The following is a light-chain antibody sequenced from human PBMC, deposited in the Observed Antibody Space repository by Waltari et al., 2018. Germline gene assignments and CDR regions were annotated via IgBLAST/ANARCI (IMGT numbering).Light chain of an antibody. V-gene: IGKV1-NL1*01. CDR3: QQLYSTPRT. CDR2: FAS. J-gene: IGKJ1*01. CDR1: QDINNS. Sequence: DIQMTQSPSSLSASVGDRVTVTCRASQDINNSLAWYQQKPGQAPKLLLYFASTLERGVPSRFSGGGSGTEYTLTISSLQPEDFAIYFCQQLYSTPRTFGQGTKVDIK.